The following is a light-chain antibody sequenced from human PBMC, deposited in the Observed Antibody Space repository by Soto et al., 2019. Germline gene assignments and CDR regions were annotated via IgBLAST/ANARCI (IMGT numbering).Light chain of an antibody. CDR1: SSNIGAGYD. J-gene: IGLJ1*01. CDR3: QSYDSSLSGSYV. CDR2: GNN. V-gene: IGLV1-40*01. Sequence: QSVLTQPPSVSGAPGQRVTISCTGSSSNIGAGYDVHWYQRLPGTAPKVLIYGNNNRPSGVPDRFSGSKSGTSASLAITGRQAEDEADYYGQSYDSSLSGSYVFGTGTKLTVL.